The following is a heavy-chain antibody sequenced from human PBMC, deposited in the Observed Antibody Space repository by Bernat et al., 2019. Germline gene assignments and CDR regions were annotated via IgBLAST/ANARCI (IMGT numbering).Heavy chain of an antibody. Sequence: QVQLQESGPGLVKPSETLSLPCTVSGGSISSYYWSWIRQPPGKGLEWIGYNYYSGSTNYNPALKSRVTISVDTSKNQFSLRLSSVTAAVTAVYYCARWALGGSGSDNWFDPWGQGTLVTVSS. CDR1: GGSISSYY. D-gene: IGHD3-10*01. V-gene: IGHV4-59*01. CDR2: NYYSGST. CDR3: ARWALGGSGSDNWFDP. J-gene: IGHJ5*02.